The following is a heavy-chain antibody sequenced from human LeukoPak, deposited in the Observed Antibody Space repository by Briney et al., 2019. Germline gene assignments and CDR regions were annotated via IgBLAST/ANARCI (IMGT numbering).Heavy chain of an antibody. CDR3: ARAVMADSSSWYSVDY. J-gene: IGHJ4*02. CDR2: IYPGDSDT. Sequence: GESLKISCKGSGYSFTSYWIGWVRQMPGKGLEWMGVIYPGDSDTRYSPSFQGQVTISADKSISTAYLQWSSLKASDTAMYYCARAVMADSSSWYSVDYWGQGTLVTVSS. CDR1: GYSFTSYW. D-gene: IGHD6-13*01. V-gene: IGHV5-51*01.